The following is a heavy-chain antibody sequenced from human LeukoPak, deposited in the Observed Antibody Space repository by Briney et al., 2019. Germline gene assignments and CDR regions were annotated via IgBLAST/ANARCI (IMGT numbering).Heavy chain of an antibody. J-gene: IGHJ4*02. V-gene: IGHV3-30*18. D-gene: IGHD2-21*02. CDR1: GFTFSSYE. Sequence: PGGSLRLSCAASGFTFSSYEMNWVRQAPGKGLEWVAVISYDGSNKYYADSVKGRFTISRDNSKNTLYLQMNSLRAEDTAVYYCAKSPCGGDCYSIFDYWGQGALVTVSS. CDR2: ISYDGSNK. CDR3: AKSPCGGDCYSIFDY.